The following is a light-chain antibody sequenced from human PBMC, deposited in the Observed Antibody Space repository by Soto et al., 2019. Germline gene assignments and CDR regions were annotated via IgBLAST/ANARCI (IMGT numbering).Light chain of an antibody. CDR1: SSNIGAGYD. V-gene: IGLV1-40*01. CDR3: QSSDSRLSGSDV. CDR2: GNS. Sequence: QSVLTQPPSVSGAPGQRVTISCTGSSSNIGAGYDVHWYQQLPGTAPKLLIYGNSNRPSGVPDRFSGSKSGTSASLAITGLQAYDEADYYCQSSDSRLSGSDVFGTGTQLTVL. J-gene: IGLJ1*01.